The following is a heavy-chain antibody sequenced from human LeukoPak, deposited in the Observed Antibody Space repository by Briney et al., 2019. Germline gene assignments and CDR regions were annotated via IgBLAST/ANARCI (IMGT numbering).Heavy chain of an antibody. CDR1: GFTFRTYA. Sequence: GGSLRLSCVASGFTFRTYAMSWVRQAPGKGLEWISGVNDSGGMTNYADSVKGRFTISRDNSKNTLYLQMSSLRAEDTAIYYCATRGRDREFDYWGQGTLVTVSS. V-gene: IGHV3-23*01. CDR3: ATRGRDREFDY. D-gene: IGHD1-26*01. J-gene: IGHJ4*02. CDR2: VNDSGGMT.